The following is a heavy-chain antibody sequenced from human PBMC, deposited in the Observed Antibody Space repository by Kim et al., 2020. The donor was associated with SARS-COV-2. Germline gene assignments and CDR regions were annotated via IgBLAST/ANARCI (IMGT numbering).Heavy chain of an antibody. CDR3: AWTRFFYHGVDV. CDR2: IKSKASGGAI. CDR1: GFDFKYAW. J-gene: IGHJ6*02. V-gene: IGHV3-15*01. D-gene: IGHD1-1*01. Sequence: GGSLRLSCAASGFDFKYAWMTWVRQVPGKGLEWVGRIKSKASGGAIDYAAPVQGRFIISRDDSQNTLYLEMNSLKTDDTGVYYCAWTRFFYHGVDVWGQGTTVTVSS.